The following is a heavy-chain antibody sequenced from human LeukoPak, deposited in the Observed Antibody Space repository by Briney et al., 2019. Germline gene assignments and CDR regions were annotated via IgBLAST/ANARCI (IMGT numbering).Heavy chain of an antibody. J-gene: IGHJ4*02. V-gene: IGHV3-7*01. CDR2: IKQDGSEK. D-gene: IGHD2-15*01. CDR3: ATRGCSGGYCYSYFDY. CDR1: GFTSSSYW. Sequence: GGSLRLSCAASGFTSSSYWMSWVRQAPGKGLEWVANIKQDGSEKYYVDSVKGRFTISRDNAKNSLYLQMNSLRAEDTAAYYCATRGCSGGYCYSYFDYWGQGTLVTVSS.